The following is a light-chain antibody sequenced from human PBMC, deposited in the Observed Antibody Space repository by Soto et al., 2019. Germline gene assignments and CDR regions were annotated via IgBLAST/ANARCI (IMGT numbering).Light chain of an antibody. CDR3: AAWDDSLNGLYV. V-gene: IGLV1-44*01. CDR2: SNN. J-gene: IGLJ1*01. Sequence: QSVLTQPPSASGTPGQRVTISCSGSSSNIGSNTVNWYQQLPGTAPKLLIYSNNQRPSGVPDRFSGSKSGTSASLAISGLQSEDEADYYCAAWDDSLNGLYVSGTGIKVTVL. CDR1: SSNIGSNT.